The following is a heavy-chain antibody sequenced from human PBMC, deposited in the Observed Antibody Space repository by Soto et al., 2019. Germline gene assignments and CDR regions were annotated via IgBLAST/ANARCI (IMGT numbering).Heavy chain of an antibody. CDR2: INPNSGGT. CDR3: ARDRSYSGYDSNPLFDY. V-gene: IGHV1-2*04. Sequence: ASVKVSCKASGYTFTGYYMHWVRQAPGQGLEWMGWINPNSGGTNYAQKFQGWVTMTRDTSISTAYMELSRLRSDDTAVYYCARDRSYSGYDSNPLFDYWGQGTLVTVSS. D-gene: IGHD5-12*01. CDR1: GYTFTGYY. J-gene: IGHJ4*02.